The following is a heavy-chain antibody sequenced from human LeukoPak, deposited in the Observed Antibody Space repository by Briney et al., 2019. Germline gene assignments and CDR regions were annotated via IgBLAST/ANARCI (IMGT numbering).Heavy chain of an antibody. J-gene: IGHJ6*02. Sequence: PGGSLRLSCAASGFTFSDYYMSWIRQAPGKGLEWVSYISSSGSTIYYADSVKGRFTISRDNAKNSLYLQMNSLRAEDTAVYYCARFVTSTVTTFTYYYYGMDVWGQGTTVTVSS. CDR2: ISSSGSTI. D-gene: IGHD4-17*01. CDR1: GFTFSDYY. CDR3: ARFVTSTVTTFTYYYYGMDV. V-gene: IGHV3-11*01.